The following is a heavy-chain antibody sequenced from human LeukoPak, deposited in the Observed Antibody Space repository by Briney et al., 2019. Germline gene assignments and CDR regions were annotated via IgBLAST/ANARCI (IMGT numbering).Heavy chain of an antibody. CDR2: INHSGST. CDR1: GGSFSGYY. D-gene: IGHD3-22*01. J-gene: IGHJ4*02. Sequence: SETLSLTCAVYGGSFSGYYWSWIRQPPGKGLEWIGEINHSGSTNYSPSLKSRVTISVDTSKNQFSLKLSSVTAADTAVYYCARGGGRGFDSSGYYIDYWGQGTLVTVSS. CDR3: ARGGGRGFDSSGYYIDY. V-gene: IGHV4-34*01.